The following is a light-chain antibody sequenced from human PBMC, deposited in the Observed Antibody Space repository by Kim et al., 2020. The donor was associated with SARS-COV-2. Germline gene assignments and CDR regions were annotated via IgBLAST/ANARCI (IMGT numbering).Light chain of an antibody. CDR1: KLGDKY. V-gene: IGLV3-1*01. CDR3: QAWDSSTWV. CDR2: QDS. Sequence: SVSPGQTASITCSGDKLGDKYACWYQQKPGQSPLLVIYQDSKRPSGIPERFSGSNSGNTVTLTISGTQAMDEADYYCQAWDSSTWVFGGGTQLTVL. J-gene: IGLJ3*02.